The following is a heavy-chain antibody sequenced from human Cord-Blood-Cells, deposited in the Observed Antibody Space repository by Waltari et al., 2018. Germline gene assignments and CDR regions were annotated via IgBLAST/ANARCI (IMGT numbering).Heavy chain of an antibody. CDR3: ARGIRSSWYYFDY. D-gene: IGHD6-13*01. Sequence: QVQLVQSGAEVKKPGASVKVSCKASGYTFTGYYMHWGRQAPGQGLEWRRWINPNSGGTNYAQKFQGWVTMTRDTSISTAYMELSRLRSDDTAVYYCARGIRSSWYYFDYWGQGTLVTVSS. V-gene: IGHV1-2*04. J-gene: IGHJ4*02. CDR1: GYTFTGYY. CDR2: INPNSGGT.